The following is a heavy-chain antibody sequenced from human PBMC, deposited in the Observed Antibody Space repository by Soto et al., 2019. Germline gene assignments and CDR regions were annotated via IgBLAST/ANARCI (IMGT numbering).Heavy chain of an antibody. CDR3: AKRLITGTTYSEYYYYYYMDV. CDR1: GYTFTSYD. D-gene: IGHD1-7*01. V-gene: IGHV1-8*01. CDR2: MNPNSGNT. Sequence: GASVKVSCKASGYTFTSYDINWVRQATGQGLEWMGWMNPNSGNTGYAQKFQGRVTMTRNTSISTAYMELSSLRSEDTAVYYCAKRLITGTTYSEYYYYYYMDVWGKGTTVTVSS. J-gene: IGHJ6*03.